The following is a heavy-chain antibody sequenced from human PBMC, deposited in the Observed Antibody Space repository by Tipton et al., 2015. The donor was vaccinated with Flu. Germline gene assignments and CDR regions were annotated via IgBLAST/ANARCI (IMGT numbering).Heavy chain of an antibody. CDR2: IYYSGST. J-gene: IGHJ3*01. D-gene: IGHD6-19*01. V-gene: IGHV4-39*07. CDR1: GGSISSSSYY. CDR3: AREGGYGSGWYKDAFDL. Sequence: TLSLTCTVSGGSISSSSYYWGWIRQPPGKGLEWIGSIYYSGSTYYNPSLKSRVTISVDTSKNQFSLKLSSVTAADTAVYYCAREGGYGSGWYKDAFDLWGSGAMVTVSS.